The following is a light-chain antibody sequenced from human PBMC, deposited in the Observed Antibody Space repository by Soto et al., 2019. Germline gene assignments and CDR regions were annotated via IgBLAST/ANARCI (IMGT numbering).Light chain of an antibody. CDR2: LGS. CDR3: VQDLPSLPWT. Sequence: DIVMTQSPLSLPVTPGEPASISCRSSQSLLHSDGYNYVDWYLQKPGQSPQLLIYLGSNRASGVPDRFSGSGSGTDFALKISRVEAEDVGVYYCVQDLPSLPWTFGQGTRVEIK. J-gene: IGKJ1*01. V-gene: IGKV2-28*01. CDR1: QSLLHSDGYNY.